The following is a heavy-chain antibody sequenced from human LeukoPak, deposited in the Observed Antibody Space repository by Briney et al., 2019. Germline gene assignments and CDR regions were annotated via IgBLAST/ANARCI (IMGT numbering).Heavy chain of an antibody. Sequence: PGGSLRLSCAASGFTFSSYGMHWVRQAPGKGLEWVAVIWYDGSNKYYADSVKGRFTISRDNSKNTLYLQMNSLRAEDTAVYYCASGLYYDILTGYSYYFDYWGQGTLVTVSS. CDR3: ASGLYYDILTGYSYYFDY. V-gene: IGHV3-33*01. CDR2: IWYDGSNK. J-gene: IGHJ4*02. D-gene: IGHD3-9*01. CDR1: GFTFSSYG.